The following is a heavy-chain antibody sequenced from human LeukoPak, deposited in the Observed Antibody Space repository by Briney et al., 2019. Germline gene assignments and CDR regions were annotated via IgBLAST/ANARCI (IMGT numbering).Heavy chain of an antibody. V-gene: IGHV3-15*01. J-gene: IGHJ6*02. Sequence: ETLSLTCTVSGGSICSGDDYRGWIRQPPGKGLEWIRRIKSITDGVTTDYAAPVQGRFTLSRDDSKTTLSLQMNSLKTEDTAVYYCTTGPFDYYGSASYLANGMDVWGQGTTVTVSS. CDR1: GGSICSGDDY. CDR3: TTGPFDYYGSASYLANGMDV. CDR2: IKSITDGVTT. D-gene: IGHD3-10*01.